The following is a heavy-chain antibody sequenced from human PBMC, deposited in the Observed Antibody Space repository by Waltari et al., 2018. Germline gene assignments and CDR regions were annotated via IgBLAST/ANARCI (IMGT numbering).Heavy chain of an antibody. D-gene: IGHD5-18*01. Sequence: QVQLQQWGAGLLKPSETLSLTCAVYGGSFSGYSWSWIRQPPGQGLEGIGETNHSGSTNYNPSLKSRVTISVDTSKNQFSLKLSSVTAADTAVYYCARGRGYSYGYYYYYYYGMDVWGQGTTVTVSS. V-gene: IGHV4-34*01. CDR3: ARGRGYSYGYYYYYYYGMDV. CDR2: TNHSGST. J-gene: IGHJ6*02. CDR1: GGSFSGYS.